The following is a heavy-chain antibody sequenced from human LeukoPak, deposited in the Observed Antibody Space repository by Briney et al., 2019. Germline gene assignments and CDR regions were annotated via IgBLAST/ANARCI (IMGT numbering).Heavy chain of an antibody. D-gene: IGHD5-24*01. Sequence: GGSLRLSCAASGFTFTSYGMHWVRQAPGKGLVWVSRINSDGSSTSYADSVKGRFTISRDNAKNTLYLKINSLRAEDTAVYYCARGKMTTECDYWGQGTLVTVSS. CDR2: INSDGSST. CDR3: ARGKMTTECDY. CDR1: GFTFTSYG. V-gene: IGHV3-74*01. J-gene: IGHJ4*02.